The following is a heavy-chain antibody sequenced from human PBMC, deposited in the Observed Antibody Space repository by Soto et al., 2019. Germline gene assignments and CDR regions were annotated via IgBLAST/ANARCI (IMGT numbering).Heavy chain of an antibody. CDR2: ISAYNGNT. V-gene: IGHV1-18*01. CDR1: GYTFTSYG. D-gene: IGHD3-10*01. J-gene: IGHJ4*02. Sequence: ASVKVSCKASGYTFTSYGISWVRQAPGQGLEWMGWISAYNGNTNYAQKLQGRVTMTTDTSTSTAYMELRSLRSDDTAVYYCARGGGGFGELLDQDYDYWGQGTLVTVSS. CDR3: ARGGGGFGELLDQDYDY.